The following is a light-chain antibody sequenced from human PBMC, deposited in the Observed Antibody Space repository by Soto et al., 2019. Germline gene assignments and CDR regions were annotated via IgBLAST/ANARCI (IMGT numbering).Light chain of an antibody. J-gene: IGKJ5*01. CDR2: GAS. CDR1: QSVSSN. Sequence: EIVMAQSPASLSVSQGGRATLACRASQSVSSNFAWYQQRPGQAPRLLVYGASTRATGVPVRFSGSGSGTEFTLTISSLQSEDFAVYYCQQYNKWPLITFGQGTRLEIK. CDR3: QQYNKWPLIT. V-gene: IGKV3-15*01.